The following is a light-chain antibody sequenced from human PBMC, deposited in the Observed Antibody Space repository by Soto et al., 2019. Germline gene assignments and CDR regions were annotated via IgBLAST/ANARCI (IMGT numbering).Light chain of an antibody. CDR2: EGS. J-gene: IGLJ3*02. CDR3: CSYTGSTSFPWV. Sequence: QSALTQPASVSGSPGQSITISFTGTSTNVGGYTLVSWFQQHPGRAPKLMIYEGSKRPSEVSHRFSGSKSGNTASLTISGLQAEDEADYYCCSYTGSTSFPWVFGGGTKLTVL. CDR1: STNVGGYTL. V-gene: IGLV2-23*03.